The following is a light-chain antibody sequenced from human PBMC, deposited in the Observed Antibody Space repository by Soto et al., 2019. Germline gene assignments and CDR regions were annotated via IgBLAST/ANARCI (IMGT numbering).Light chain of an antibody. CDR1: QSVSSN. V-gene: IGKV3-15*01. CDR3: QQYNNWPRT. J-gene: IGKJ1*01. CDR2: GAS. Sequence: EIVKTQSPATLSVSPGERATLSCRASQSVSSNLAWYQQKPGQAPRLLIYGASTRATGIPARFSASGSGTEFTLTISSLQSEDFAVYYCQQYNNWPRTFGQGTKVEIK.